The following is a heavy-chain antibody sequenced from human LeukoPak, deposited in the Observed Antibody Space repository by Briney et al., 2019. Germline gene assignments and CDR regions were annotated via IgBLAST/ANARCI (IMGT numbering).Heavy chain of an antibody. Sequence: ASVKVSCKASGYTFTGYYIHWVRQAPGQGLEWMGWFNPNSGDTNYAQKFQGRVTLTRDTSISTAYMALSRLRSDDTAVYYCARGLVVPAALAYWGQGTLVTVSS. CDR1: GYTFTGYY. V-gene: IGHV1-2*02. CDR2: FNPNSGDT. J-gene: IGHJ4*02. CDR3: ARGLVVPAALAY. D-gene: IGHD2-2*01.